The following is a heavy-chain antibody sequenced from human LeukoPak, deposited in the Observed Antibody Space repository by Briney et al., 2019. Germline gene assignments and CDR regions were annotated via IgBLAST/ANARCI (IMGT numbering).Heavy chain of an antibody. J-gene: IGHJ4*02. D-gene: IGHD3-10*01. CDR1: GGSISSYY. V-gene: IGHV4-59*08. Sequence: PSETLSLTCTVSGGSISSYYWSWIRQPPGKGQEWIGYIYYSGSTNYNPSLKSRVTISVKTSKNQFSLKLSSVTAADTAVYYCAGNYYGSGSYYSEDRYWGQGTLVTVSS. CDR2: IYYSGST. CDR3: AGNYYGSGSYYSEDRY.